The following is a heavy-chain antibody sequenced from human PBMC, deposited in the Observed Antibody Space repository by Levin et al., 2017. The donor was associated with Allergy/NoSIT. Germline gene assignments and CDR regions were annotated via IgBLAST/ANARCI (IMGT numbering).Heavy chain of an antibody. CDR3: SNNRVAGTSRDY. D-gene: IGHD6-19*01. CDR2: IKSKADGGTT. V-gene: IGHV3-15*01. Sequence: GGSLRLSCAASGFTSTNAWMSWVRQAPGKGLEWVGRIKSKADGGTTAYAAFVKGRFTISRDDSKNTLYLHMSSLESEDTALYFCSNNRVAGTSRDYWGRGTLVTVSS. J-gene: IGHJ4*02. CDR1: GFTSTNAW.